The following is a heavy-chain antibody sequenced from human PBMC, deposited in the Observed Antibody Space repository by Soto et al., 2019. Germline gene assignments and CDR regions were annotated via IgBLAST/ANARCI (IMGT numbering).Heavy chain of an antibody. J-gene: IGHJ4*02. V-gene: IGHV2-5*02. CDR2: IYWDDDE. CDR1: GFSLNTDGGG. D-gene: IGHD3-10*01. Sequence: QITLKESGPTQVKPTQTLTLTCSFSGFSLNTDGGGVGWVRQPPGKDLEWLALIYWDDDERYSASLKTTLTITKDPSKNQVVLIMTNMDPVDTATYYCAHSRNLITEDAQVGDFDYWGQGTLVTVSS. CDR3: AHSRNLITEDAQVGDFDY.